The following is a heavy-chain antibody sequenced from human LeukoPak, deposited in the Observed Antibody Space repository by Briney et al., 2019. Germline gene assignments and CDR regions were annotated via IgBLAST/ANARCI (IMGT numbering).Heavy chain of an antibody. D-gene: IGHD6-19*01. V-gene: IGHV4-39*01. CDR3: ARHITIAVAGTGTGDY. Sequence: PSETLSLTCTVSGGSISSSSYYWGWIRQPPGKGLEWIGSIYYSGSTYYNQSLKSRVTISVDTSKNQFSLKLSSVTAADTAVYYCARHITIAVAGTGTGDYWGQGTLVTVSS. J-gene: IGHJ4*02. CDR1: GGSISSSSYY. CDR2: IYYSGST.